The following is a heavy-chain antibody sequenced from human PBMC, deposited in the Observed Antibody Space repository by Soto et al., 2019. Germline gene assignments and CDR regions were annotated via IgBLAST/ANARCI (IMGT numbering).Heavy chain of an antibody. J-gene: IGHJ5*02. D-gene: IGHD1-26*01. CDR1: GFTFSDHH. V-gene: IGHV3-72*01. Sequence: EVQLVESGGGLVQPGGSLRLSCAASGFTFSDHHMDWVRQAPGKGLEWVGRIENKDSGYTTQYAASVKGRFTISRDDLENSLYLQMNSLKIEDTAVYYCTRVVGATLFWWFDPWGQGTLVTVSS. CDR3: TRVVGATLFWWFDP. CDR2: IENKDSGYTT.